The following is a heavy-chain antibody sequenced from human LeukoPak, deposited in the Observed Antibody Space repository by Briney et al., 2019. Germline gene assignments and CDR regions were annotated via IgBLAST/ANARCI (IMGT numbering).Heavy chain of an antibody. CDR1: GFTFSSYE. CDR2: ISSSGSTI. Sequence: GESLQISCAASGFTFSSYEMNWVRQAPGKGLEWVSYISSSGSTIYYADSVKGRFTISRDNAKNSLYLQMNSLRAEDTAVYYCARRRPPRYYDSSGYYGGYGPFDYWGQGTLVTVSS. V-gene: IGHV3-48*03. D-gene: IGHD3-22*01. J-gene: IGHJ4*02. CDR3: ARRRPPRYYDSSGYYGGYGPFDY.